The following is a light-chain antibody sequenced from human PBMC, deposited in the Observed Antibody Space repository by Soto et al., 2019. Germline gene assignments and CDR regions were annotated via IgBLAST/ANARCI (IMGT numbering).Light chain of an antibody. J-gene: IGLJ1*01. Sequence: QSALTQPPSASGSPGQSVTISCTGTKNDIGVYDFVSWYQHHPGKAPRLIIYEVVQRPSGVPDRVSGSKSGNTASLTVSGLQAADEADYFCKSYAGRNTNVFGSGTKLTFL. CDR2: EVV. CDR1: KNDIGVYDF. CDR3: KSYAGRNTNV. V-gene: IGLV2-8*01.